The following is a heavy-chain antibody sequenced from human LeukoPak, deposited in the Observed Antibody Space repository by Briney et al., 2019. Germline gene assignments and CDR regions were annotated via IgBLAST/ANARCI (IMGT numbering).Heavy chain of an antibody. CDR1: GITLSNYG. V-gene: IGHV3-23*01. CDR2: ISDSGGST. J-gene: IGHJ4*02. D-gene: IGHD3-10*01. CDR3: AKRGVVIRVFLVGFHKEAYYFDS. Sequence: GGSLRLSCAVSGITLSNYGMSWARQAPGKGLEWVAGISDSGGSTKYADSVKGRFTISRDNPKNTLSLQMSSLRAEDTAVYFCAKRGVVIRVFLVGFHKEAYYFDSWGQGALVTVSS.